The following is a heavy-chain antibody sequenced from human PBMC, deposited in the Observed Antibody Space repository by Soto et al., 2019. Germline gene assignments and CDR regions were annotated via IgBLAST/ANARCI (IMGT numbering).Heavy chain of an antibody. Sequence: QLQLQESGSGLVKPSQTLSLTCAVSGGSISSGGYSWSWIRQPPGKGLEWIGYIYHGESTYCNPSLKSRVTISVDRSKNQFSLKLSSVTAADTAVYYCARAEGGIFDYWGQGTLVTVSS. CDR2: IYHGEST. V-gene: IGHV4-30-2*01. CDR3: ARAEGGIFDY. J-gene: IGHJ4*02. CDR1: GGSISSGGYS.